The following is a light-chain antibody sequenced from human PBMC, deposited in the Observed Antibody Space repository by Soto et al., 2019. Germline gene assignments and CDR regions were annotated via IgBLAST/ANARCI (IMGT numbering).Light chain of an antibody. CDR2: EVT. J-gene: IGLJ1*01. Sequence: QSVLTQPASVSGSPGQSITISCTATSSDVGSFNYVSWYQHHPGKAPKLMIYEVTSRPSGVSNRFSGSKSGNTASLTISGLQAEDEADYFCKSYAGSNTYVFGSGTKVTVL. V-gene: IGLV2-14*01. CDR1: SSDVGSFNY. CDR3: KSYAGSNTYV.